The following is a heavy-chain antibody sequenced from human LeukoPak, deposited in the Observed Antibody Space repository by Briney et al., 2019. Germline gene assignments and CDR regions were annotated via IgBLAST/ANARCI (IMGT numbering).Heavy chain of an antibody. CDR2: IIPIFGTA. J-gene: IGHJ5*02. CDR1: GGTFSSYA. D-gene: IGHD3-10*01. Sequence: ASVKVSCKASGGTFSSYAISWVRQAPGQGLEWMGRIIPIFGTADYAQKFQGRVTITTYESTSTAYMELSSLRSEDTAVYYCARDKVRGSWFDPWGQGTLVTVSS. CDR3: ARDKVRGSWFDP. V-gene: IGHV1-69*05.